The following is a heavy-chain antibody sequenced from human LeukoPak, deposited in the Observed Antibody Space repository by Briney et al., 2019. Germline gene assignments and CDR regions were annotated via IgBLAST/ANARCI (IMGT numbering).Heavy chain of an antibody. CDR2: IYYSGST. Sequence: SETLSLTCTVSGGSISSYYWSWIRQPPGKGLEWIGYIYYSGSTNYNPSLKSRVTISVDTSKNQFSLKLSSVTAADTAVYYCARGWKNYYYYGMDVWGQGTTVTVSS. D-gene: IGHD1-1*01. V-gene: IGHV4-59*01. J-gene: IGHJ6*02. CDR1: GGSISSYY. CDR3: ARGWKNYYYYGMDV.